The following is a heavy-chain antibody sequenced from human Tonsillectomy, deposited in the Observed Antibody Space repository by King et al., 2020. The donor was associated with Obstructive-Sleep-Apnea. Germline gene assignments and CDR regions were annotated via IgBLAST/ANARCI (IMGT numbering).Heavy chain of an antibody. D-gene: IGHD4-11*01. V-gene: IGHV3-30*04. CDR3: ASLSMTTITTAFDY. J-gene: IGHJ4*02. CDR1: GFTFSSFA. CDR2: ISSDGSNK. Sequence: VQLVESGGGVGQPGRSLRLSCAASGFTFSSFAMHWVRQAPGKGLEWVAVISSDGSNKYYADSVKGRFTISRDNSKNTLFLQMNSLRAEDTAVFYCASLSMTTITTAFDYWGQGALVTVSS.